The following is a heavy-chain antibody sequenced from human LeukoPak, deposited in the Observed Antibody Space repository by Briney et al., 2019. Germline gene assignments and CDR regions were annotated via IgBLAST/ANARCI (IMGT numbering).Heavy chain of an antibody. D-gene: IGHD4-23*01. V-gene: IGHV4-59*08. CDR1: GGSISSCY. CDR2: IYYSGST. J-gene: IGHJ4*02. CDR3: ARTASYGGKGHFDY. Sequence: SETLSLTCTVSGGSISSCYWSWIRQPPGKGLEWIGYIYYSGSTNYNPSLKSRVTISVDTSKNQFSLKLSSVTAADTAVYYCARTASYGGKGHFDYWGQGTLVTVSS.